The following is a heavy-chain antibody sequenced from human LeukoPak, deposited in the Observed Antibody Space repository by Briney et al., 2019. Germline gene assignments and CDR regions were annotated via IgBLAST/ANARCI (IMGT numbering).Heavy chain of an antibody. D-gene: IGHD6-19*01. CDR2: IEQDESEK. CDR1: GFTFSSYW. V-gene: IGHV3-7*01. Sequence: GGSLRLSCAASGFTFSSYWMSWVRQAPGKGLEWVANIEQDESEKYYVDSVKGRFTISRDNAKNSLYLQMNSLRAEDTAVYYCARGEADFSSGWFLGYYYYYMDVWGKGTTVTVSS. CDR3: ARGEADFSSGWFLGYYYYYMDV. J-gene: IGHJ6*03.